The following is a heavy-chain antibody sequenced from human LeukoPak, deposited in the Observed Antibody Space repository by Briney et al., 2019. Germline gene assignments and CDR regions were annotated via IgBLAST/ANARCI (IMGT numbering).Heavy chain of an antibody. CDR2: INHSGRT. D-gene: IGHD3-10*01. CDR1: GGSFSGYY. Sequence: PSETLSLTCAVHGGSFSGYYWSWIRQPPGKGVEWIGEINHSGRTNYNPSLTSGGTISVDPSKNQFSLKLSSVTAADTAVYYCARRLPYGSGSYGYWGQGTLVTVSS. V-gene: IGHV4-34*01. J-gene: IGHJ4*02. CDR3: ARRLPYGSGSYGY.